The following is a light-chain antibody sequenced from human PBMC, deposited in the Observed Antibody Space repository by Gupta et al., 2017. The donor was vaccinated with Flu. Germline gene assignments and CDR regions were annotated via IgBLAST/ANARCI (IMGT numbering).Light chain of an antibody. CDR3: YYRARTDNPHAV. J-gene: IGLJ3*02. V-gene: IGLV3-19*01. Sequence: SSELTQDPAVSVALGQTVRITCQGDSLRNSYASCYQKKPGQDHVLGSYSYTIRPSGIPERFSFSSSRDTASLTLNMAQGEEEADDDCYYRARTDNPHAVFGGGTKLTVL. CDR2: SYT. CDR1: SLRNSY.